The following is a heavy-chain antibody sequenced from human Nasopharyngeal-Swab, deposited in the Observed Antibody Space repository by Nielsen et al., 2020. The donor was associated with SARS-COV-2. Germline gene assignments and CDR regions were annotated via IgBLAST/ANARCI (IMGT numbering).Heavy chain of an antibody. D-gene: IGHD2-2*01. J-gene: IGHJ6*03. Sequence: ESLKISCAASGFTFSSYAMSWVRQAPGTGLEWVSTISGSGGSTYYADSVKGRFTISRDNSKNTLYLQMTSLRAEDTAVYYCAKKGSCSSTSCYYYDYYYMDVWGKGTTVTVSS. CDR2: ISGSGGST. CDR3: AKKGSCSSTSCYYYDYYYMDV. CDR1: GFTFSSYA. V-gene: IGHV3-23*01.